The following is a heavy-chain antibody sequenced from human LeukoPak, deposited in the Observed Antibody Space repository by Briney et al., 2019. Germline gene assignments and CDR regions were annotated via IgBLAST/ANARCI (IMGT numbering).Heavy chain of an antibody. J-gene: IGHJ4*02. V-gene: IGHV1-46*01. D-gene: IGHD3-16*02. CDR3: ARARDTGDY. CDR2: INPSGGSA. Sequence: ASVKVSCKASGYTFTIYYIHWVRQPPGPGLEWMGMINPSGGSATYAQKFQGRVTMTRDTSTSTVYMELSSLRSEDTAVYYCARARDTGDYWGQGTLVTVSS. CDR1: GYTFTIYY.